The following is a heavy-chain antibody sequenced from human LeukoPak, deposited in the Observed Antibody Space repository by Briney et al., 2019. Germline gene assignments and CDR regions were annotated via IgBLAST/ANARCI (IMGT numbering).Heavy chain of an antibody. Sequence: MSSETLSLTCTVSGGSISPYFWSWMRQTPGKGLEWIGYISYTGCTNYNPALKSRVTISVGTSKNQFSLQLTSVTAADTAVYYCARDDYRGVTNFDPWGQGTLVTVSS. V-gene: IGHV4-59*01. D-gene: IGHD3-10*01. CDR1: GGSISPYF. CDR3: ARDDYRGVTNFDP. CDR2: ISYTGCT. J-gene: IGHJ5*02.